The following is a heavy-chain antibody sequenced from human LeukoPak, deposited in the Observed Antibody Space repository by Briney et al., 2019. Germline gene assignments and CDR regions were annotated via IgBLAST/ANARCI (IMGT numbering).Heavy chain of an antibody. D-gene: IGHD5-12*01. V-gene: IGHV4-34*01. J-gene: IGHJ4*02. Sequence: SETLSLTCAVYGGSFSGYYWSWIRQPPGKGLEWIGEINHSGSTNYKPSLKSRVTISVDTSKNQFSLKLSSVTAADTAVYYCARGKWLRSSFDYWGQGTLVTVSS. CDR3: ARGKWLRSSFDY. CDR1: GGSFSGYY. CDR2: INHSGST.